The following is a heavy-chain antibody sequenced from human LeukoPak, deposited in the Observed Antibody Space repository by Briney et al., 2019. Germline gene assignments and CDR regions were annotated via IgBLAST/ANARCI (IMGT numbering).Heavy chain of an antibody. Sequence: GGSLRLSCAASGFTFSSYSMNWVRQAPGKGLEWVSSNSSSSSYIYYADSVKGRFTISRDNAKNSLYLQMNSLRAEDTAVYYCARDGVVTAFDYWGQGTLVTVSS. CDR3: ARDGVVTAFDY. J-gene: IGHJ4*02. CDR1: GFTFSSYS. V-gene: IGHV3-21*01. D-gene: IGHD2-21*02. CDR2: NSSSSSYI.